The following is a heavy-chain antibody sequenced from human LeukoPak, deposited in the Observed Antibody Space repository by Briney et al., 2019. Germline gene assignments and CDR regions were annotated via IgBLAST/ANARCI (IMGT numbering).Heavy chain of an antibody. CDR2: INADGSTT. D-gene: IGHD2-2*01. V-gene: IGHV3-74*01. J-gene: IGHJ3*01. CDR3: VVVVEPADSDGFDV. Sequence: GGSLRLSCAASGFTFGNSWVHWVRQAPGKGLVWVSLINADGSTTTYADSVKGRFTISRDNAKNTLSLQMNSLTIEDTAVYYCVVVVEPADSDGFDVWGQGTMITVSS. CDR1: GFTFGNSW.